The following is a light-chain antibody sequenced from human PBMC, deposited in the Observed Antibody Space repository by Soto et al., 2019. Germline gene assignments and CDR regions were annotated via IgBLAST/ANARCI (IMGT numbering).Light chain of an antibody. CDR1: QSVGSY. V-gene: IGKV3-11*01. CDR2: DAS. J-gene: IGKJ4*01. Sequence: EIVLTQSPATLSLSPGDRATLSCRASQSVGSYLAWYQQRPGQTPRLLIYDASTRATAIPARFSGSGSGTDFTLTISSLEPEDFAVYYCQQRSNWLFGGGTKVEIK. CDR3: QQRSNWL.